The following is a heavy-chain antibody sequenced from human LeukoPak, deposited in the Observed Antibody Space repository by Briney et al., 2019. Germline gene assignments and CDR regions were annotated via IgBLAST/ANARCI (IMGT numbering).Heavy chain of an antibody. V-gene: IGHV3-53*01. CDR1: GFTVSSNS. CDR3: ARRAGEYSHPYDY. CDR2: IYSGGNT. Sequence: GGSRRLSCAVSGFTVSSNSMSWVRQAPGKGLEWVSFIYSGGNTHYSDSVKGRFTISRDNSKNTLYLQMNSLRADDTAVYYCARRAGEYSHPYDYWGQGTLVTVSS. D-gene: IGHD4-17*01. J-gene: IGHJ4*02.